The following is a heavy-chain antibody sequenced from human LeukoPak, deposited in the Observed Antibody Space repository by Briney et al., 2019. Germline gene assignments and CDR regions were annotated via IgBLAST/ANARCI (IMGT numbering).Heavy chain of an antibody. CDR1: GFTLSDHY. V-gene: IGHV3-72*01. Sequence: PGGSLRLSCAPSGFTLSDHYMDWVRQAPGKGLEWVGRTRNKASSYTTLYAASVKGTFTISRDDSKNSLFLQMNSLKTEDTAVYYCVTSGSPEAPWGQGTLVTVSS. CDR2: TRNKASSYTT. D-gene: IGHD1-26*01. CDR3: VTSGSPEAP. J-gene: IGHJ5*02.